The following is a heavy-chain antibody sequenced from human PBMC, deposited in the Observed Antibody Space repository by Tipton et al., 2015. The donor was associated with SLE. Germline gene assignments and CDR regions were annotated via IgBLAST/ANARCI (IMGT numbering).Heavy chain of an antibody. J-gene: IGHJ4*02. CDR3: ARVRKIGISDFDY. D-gene: IGHD2/OR15-2a*01. CDR1: GGSISRYY. V-gene: IGHV4-59*12. CDR2: ISYSGST. Sequence: GLVKPSETLSLTCTVSGGSISRYYWNWIRQPPGKGLEWIGYISYSGSTNYNPSLKSRVTISVDTSKNQFSLKLSSVTAADTAVYYCARVRKIGISDFDYWGQGTLVTVSS.